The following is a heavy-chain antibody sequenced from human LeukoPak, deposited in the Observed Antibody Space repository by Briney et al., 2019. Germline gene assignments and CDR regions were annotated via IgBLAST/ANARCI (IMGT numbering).Heavy chain of an antibody. CDR1: GYTFTGYY. V-gene: IGHV1-2*02. CDR3: AKEAYYYDSSGYSVAAEYFQH. J-gene: IGHJ1*01. D-gene: IGHD3-22*01. Sequence: ASVKVSCKASGYTFTGYYMHWVRQAPGQGLEWMGWINPNSCGTNYAQKFQGRVTMTRDTSISTAYMELSRLRSDDTAVYYCAKEAYYYDSSGYSVAAEYFQHWGQGTLVTVSS. CDR2: INPNSCGT.